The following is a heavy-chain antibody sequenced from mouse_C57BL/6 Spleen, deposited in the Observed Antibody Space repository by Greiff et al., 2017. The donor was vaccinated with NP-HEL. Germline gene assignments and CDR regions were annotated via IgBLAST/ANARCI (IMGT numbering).Heavy chain of an antibody. CDR3: ARPYGYDGWYFDV. CDR1: GYTFTDYY. CDR2: IFPGSGST. V-gene: IGHV1-75*01. J-gene: IGHJ1*03. D-gene: IGHD2-2*01. Sequence: QVQLKESGPELVKPGASVKISCKASGYTFTDYYINWVKQRPGQGLEWIGWIFPGSGSTYYNEKFKGKATLTVDKSSSTAYMLLSSLTSEDSAVYFCARPYGYDGWYFDVWGTGTTVTVSS.